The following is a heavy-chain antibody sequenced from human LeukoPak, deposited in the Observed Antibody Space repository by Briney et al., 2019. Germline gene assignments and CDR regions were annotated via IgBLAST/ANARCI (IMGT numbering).Heavy chain of an antibody. J-gene: IGHJ4*02. Sequence: PETLSLTCTVSGGSISSSSYYWGWIRQPPGKGLEWIGSIYYSGSTYYNPSLKSRVTISVDTSKNQFSLKLSSVTAADTAVYYCARRWFGELFDYWGQGTLVTVSS. CDR2: IYYSGST. CDR3: ARRWFGELFDY. V-gene: IGHV4-39*01. CDR1: GGSISSSSYY. D-gene: IGHD3-10*01.